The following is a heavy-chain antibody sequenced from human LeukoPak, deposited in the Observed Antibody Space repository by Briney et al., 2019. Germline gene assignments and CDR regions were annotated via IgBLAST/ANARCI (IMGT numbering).Heavy chain of an antibody. CDR2: ISGSGGST. J-gene: IGHJ5*02. V-gene: IGHV3-23*01. CDR1: GFTFSIYS. Sequence: GGSLRLSCTASGFTFSIYSMSWVRQAPGKGLEWVSAISGSGGSTYYADSVKGRFTISRDNSKNTLYLQMNSLRAEDTAVYYCAKLKACTNGVCYTGWFDPWGQGTLVTVSS. CDR3: AKLKACTNGVCYTGWFDP. D-gene: IGHD2-8*01.